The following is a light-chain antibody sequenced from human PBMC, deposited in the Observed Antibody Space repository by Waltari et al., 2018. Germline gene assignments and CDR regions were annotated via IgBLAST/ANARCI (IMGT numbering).Light chain of an antibody. CDR2: WAT. CDR1: QSVLYTSNYHNY. Sequence: DIVMTQSPDSLSVSLGERATINCKSSQSVLYTSNYHNYLAWYQQKPGQPPKMLLYWATTRESVVPDGFSGSGSGTDFTLSISTLHAEDVAVYYCQQYYSAPYTFGQGTRLEIK. V-gene: IGKV4-1*01. CDR3: QQYYSAPYT. J-gene: IGKJ2*01.